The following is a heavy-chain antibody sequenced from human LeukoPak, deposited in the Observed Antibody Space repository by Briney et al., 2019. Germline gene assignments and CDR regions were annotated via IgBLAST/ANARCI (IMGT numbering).Heavy chain of an antibody. Sequence: GASVKVSCKASGYTFTGYYIHWVRQAPGQGLEWMGWMNPNGGGTDYAQKFQGRVTMTRDTSISTAYMELSRLRSDDTALYYCTRAPSSGPFDYWSQGTLVTVSS. CDR3: TRAPSSGPFDY. CDR2: MNPNGGGT. V-gene: IGHV1-2*02. D-gene: IGHD3-22*01. J-gene: IGHJ4*02. CDR1: GYTFTGYY.